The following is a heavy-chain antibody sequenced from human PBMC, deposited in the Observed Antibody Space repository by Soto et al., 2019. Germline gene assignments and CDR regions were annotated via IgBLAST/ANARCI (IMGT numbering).Heavy chain of an antibody. CDR1: GGSISSSSYY. J-gene: IGHJ6*02. CDR3: ARRKVFWTGLFGMDV. D-gene: IGHD3-3*01. V-gene: IGHV4-39*01. Sequence: PSETLSLTCTVPGGSISSSSYYWGWIRQPPGKGLEWIGSIYYSGSTYYNPSLKSRVTISVDTSKNQFSLKLSSVTAADTAVYYCARRKVFWTGLFGMDVWGQGTTVTVSS. CDR2: IYYSGST.